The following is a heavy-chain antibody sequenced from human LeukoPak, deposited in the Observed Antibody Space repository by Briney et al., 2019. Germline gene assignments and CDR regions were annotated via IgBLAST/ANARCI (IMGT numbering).Heavy chain of an antibody. V-gene: IGHV3-30*04. CDR2: ISYDGSNK. CDR3: ARDPAAASLGYYYYYMDV. CDR1: GFTFSNYA. J-gene: IGHJ6*03. Sequence: HPGRSLRLSCAASGFTFSNYAMHWVRQAPGKGLEWVAIISYDGSNKYYADSVKGRFTISRDNSKNTLYLQMNSLRAEDTAVYYCARDPAAASLGYYYYYMDVWGKGTTVTVSS. D-gene: IGHD6-13*01.